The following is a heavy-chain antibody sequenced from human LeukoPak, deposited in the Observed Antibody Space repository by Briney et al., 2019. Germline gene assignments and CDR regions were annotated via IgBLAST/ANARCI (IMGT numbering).Heavy chain of an antibody. CDR3: ARYTEIDIAVAGTWAFDI. J-gene: IGHJ3*02. CDR1: GYTFTGYY. D-gene: IGHD6-19*01. Sequence: APVKVSCRASGYTFTGYYMHWVRQAPGQGLEWMGGINPNSGGTNYAQKFQGRVTMTRDTSISTAYMELSRLRSDDTAVYYCARYTEIDIAVAGTWAFDIWGQGTMVTVSS. V-gene: IGHV1-2*02. CDR2: INPNSGGT.